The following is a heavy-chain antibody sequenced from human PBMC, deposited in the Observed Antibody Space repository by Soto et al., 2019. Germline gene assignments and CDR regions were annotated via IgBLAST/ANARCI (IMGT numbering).Heavy chain of an antibody. CDR2: ISATGTTT. CDR1: EFSFSSYA. CDR3: ATYSSPFDY. J-gene: IGHJ4*02. Sequence: GGSLRLSCAASEFSFSSYALNWVRQAPGKGLEWVSAISATGTTTYYADSVKGRFTISRDNSKRTLFLQMDSLSPEDTAVYYCATYSSPFDYWGQGTLVTVSS. V-gene: IGHV3-23*01. D-gene: IGHD6-13*01.